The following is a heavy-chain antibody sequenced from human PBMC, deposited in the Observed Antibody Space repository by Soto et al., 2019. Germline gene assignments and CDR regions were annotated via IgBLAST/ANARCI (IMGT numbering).Heavy chain of an antibody. CDR1: VWSFSVYY. V-gene: IGHV4-34*01. D-gene: IGHD3-22*01. CDR2: INHSGST. CDR3: ARVDDSSGYFFDY. Sequence: AETLSLTCGVYVWSFSVYYLSWIRQPPGKGLEWIGEINHSGSTNYNPSLKSRVTISVDTSKNQFSLKLSSVTAADTAVYYCARVDDSSGYFFDYWGQGTLVTVSS. J-gene: IGHJ4*02.